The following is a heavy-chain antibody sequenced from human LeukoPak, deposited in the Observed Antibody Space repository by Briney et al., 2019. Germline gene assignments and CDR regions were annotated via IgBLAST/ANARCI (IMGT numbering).Heavy chain of an antibody. CDR2: IYYSGST. CDR3: ARVAVYCSSTSCYGAFDI. J-gene: IGHJ3*02. V-gene: IGHV4-59*12. D-gene: IGHD2-2*01. CDR1: GGSISSYY. Sequence: SETLSLTCTVSGGSISSYYWSWIRQPPGKGLEWIGYIYYSGSTNYNPSLKSRVTISVDTSKNQFSLKVTSVTAADTAVYYCARVAVYCSSTSCYGAFDIWGQGTMVTVSS.